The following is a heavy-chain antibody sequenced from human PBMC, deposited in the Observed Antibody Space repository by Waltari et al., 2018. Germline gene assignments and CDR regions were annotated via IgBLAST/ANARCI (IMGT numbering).Heavy chain of an antibody. Sequence: QVQLQQWGAGLLKPSETLSLTCAVYGGSFSGYYWSWIRQPPGKGLEWIGEINHSGSTNYNPALKSRVTISVDTSKNQFSLKLSSGTAADTAVYYCARGGFSGSGYYRPSNWFDPWGQGTLVTVSS. D-gene: IGHD3-3*01. J-gene: IGHJ5*02. CDR3: ARGGFSGSGYYRPSNWFDP. CDR2: INHSGST. CDR1: GGSFSGYY. V-gene: IGHV4-34*01.